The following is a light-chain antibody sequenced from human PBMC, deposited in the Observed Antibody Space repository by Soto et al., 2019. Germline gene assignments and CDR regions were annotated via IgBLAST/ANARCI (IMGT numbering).Light chain of an antibody. CDR1: QSFRGL. J-gene: IGKJ5*01. CDR3: PQRHMWPIP. V-gene: IGKV3-11*01. CDR2: DAY. Sequence: EGVLTQSPVTLSLSPGERATLSCRASQSFRGLLAWYQQKPGQAPRLLIYDAYNRATGIPPRFSGSGSGTDFTLTISSLEPEDSAVYYCPQRHMWPIPFGQGTRPAVK.